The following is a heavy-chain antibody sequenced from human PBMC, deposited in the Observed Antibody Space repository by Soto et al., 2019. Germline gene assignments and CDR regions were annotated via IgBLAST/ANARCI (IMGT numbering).Heavy chain of an antibody. CDR2: INHSGST. J-gene: IGHJ5*02. D-gene: IGHD3-10*01. CDR3: ARSKIPAFITMVRGVIITGLDP. V-gene: IGHV4-34*01. CDR1: GGSFSGYY. Sequence: SETLSLTCAVYGGSFSGYYWSWIRQPPGKGLEWIGEINHSGSTNYNPSLKSRVTISVDTSKNQFSLKLSSVTAADTAVYYCARSKIPAFITMVRGVIITGLDPWGQGTLVTVSS.